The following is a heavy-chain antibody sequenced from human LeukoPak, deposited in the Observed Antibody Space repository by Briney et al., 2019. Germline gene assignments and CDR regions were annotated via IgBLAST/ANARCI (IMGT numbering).Heavy chain of an antibody. CDR1: GGTFSSYA. Sequence: SVKVSCKASGGTFSSYAISWVRQAPGQGLEWMGGIIPIFGTANYAQKFQGRVTITADESTSTAYMELSSLRSEDTAVYYCARAELSVRDHYYYMDVWGKGTTVTVSS. CDR3: ARAELSVRDHYYYMDV. J-gene: IGHJ6*03. CDR2: IIPIFGTA. D-gene: IGHD3-10*01. V-gene: IGHV1-69*13.